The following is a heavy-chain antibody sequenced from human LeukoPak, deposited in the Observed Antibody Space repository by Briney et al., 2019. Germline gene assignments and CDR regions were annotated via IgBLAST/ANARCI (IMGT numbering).Heavy chain of an antibody. CDR1: GYSISTSYY. Sequence: SETLSLTCTVSGYSISTSYYWGWIRQPPGKGLEWIGRIYTSGSTNYNPSLKSRVTISVDTSKNQFSLKLSSVTAADTALYYCARGLWFGDENPPYFDYWGQGTLVTVSS. CDR2: IYTSGST. CDR3: ARGLWFGDENPPYFDY. V-gene: IGHV4-38-2*02. D-gene: IGHD3-10*01. J-gene: IGHJ4*02.